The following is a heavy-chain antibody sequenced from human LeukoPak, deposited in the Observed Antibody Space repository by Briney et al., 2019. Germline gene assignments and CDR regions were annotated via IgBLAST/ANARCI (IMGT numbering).Heavy chain of an antibody. CDR2: ISSSSSYK. D-gene: IGHD6-6*01. J-gene: IGHJ4*02. CDR1: GFTFSSYS. CDR3: ARSESSSSPYFDY. V-gene: IGHV3-21*01. Sequence: GGSLRLSCAASGFTFSSYSMNWVRQAPGKGLEWVSSISSSSSYKYYADSVKGRFTISRDNAKNSLYLQMNSLRAEDTAVYYCARSESSSSPYFDYWGQGTLVTVSS.